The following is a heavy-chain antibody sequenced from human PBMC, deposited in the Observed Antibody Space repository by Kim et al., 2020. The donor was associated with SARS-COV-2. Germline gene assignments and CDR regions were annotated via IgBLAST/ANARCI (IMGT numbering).Heavy chain of an antibody. J-gene: IGHJ6*03. CDR1: GFTFSSYS. CDR3: AREGRSGGYYYYYYMDV. Sequence: GGSLRLSCAASGFTFSSYSMNWVRQAPGKGLEWVSYISSSSSTIYYADSVKGRFTISRDNAKNSLYLQMNSLRDEDTAVYYCAREGRSGGYYYYYYMDVWGKGTTVTVSS. V-gene: IGHV3-48*02. D-gene: IGHD3-10*01. CDR2: ISSSSSTI.